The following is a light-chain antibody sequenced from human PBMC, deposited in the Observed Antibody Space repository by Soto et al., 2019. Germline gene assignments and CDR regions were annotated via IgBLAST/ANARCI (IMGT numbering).Light chain of an antibody. V-gene: IGLV2-14*03. Sequence: QSALTQPASVSGSPGQSITISCTGTSSDIGAYNYVSWFQQHPGRAPKLMIHDVSNRPSGVSNRFSGSKSGNTASLTISGLQAEDEADYHCSSYTTVSTAVFGGGTKLTVL. CDR2: DVS. CDR1: SSDIGAYNY. J-gene: IGLJ2*01. CDR3: SSYTTVSTAV.